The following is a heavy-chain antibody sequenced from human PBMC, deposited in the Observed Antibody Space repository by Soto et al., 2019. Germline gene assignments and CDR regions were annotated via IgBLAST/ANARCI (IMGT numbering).Heavy chain of an antibody. V-gene: IGHV3-33*01. CDR2: IWYDGSNK. J-gene: IGHJ4*02. CDR1: GFIFSSYG. Sequence: PGGSLRLSCAASGFIFSSYGMHWVRQAPDKGLEWVAVIWYDGSNKYYVDSVKGRFTISRDNSKNTVYLQMNSLRAGDTAVYYCARDPRYTSGWYYFDYWGQGTLVTVSS. CDR3: ARDPRYTSGWYYFDY. D-gene: IGHD6-19*01.